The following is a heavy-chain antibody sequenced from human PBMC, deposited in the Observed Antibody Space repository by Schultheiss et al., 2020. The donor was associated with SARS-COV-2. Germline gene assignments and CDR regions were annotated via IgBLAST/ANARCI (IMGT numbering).Heavy chain of an antibody. V-gene: IGHV1-2*02. Sequence: ASVKVSCKASGYTFTGYYMHWVRQAPGQGLEWMGWINPNSGGTNYAQKFQGRVTMTRDTYISTAYMELSSLRSEDTAVYYCARDRLYGDYRGVWYFDLWGRGTLVTVSS. J-gene: IGHJ2*01. CDR1: GYTFTGYY. CDR3: ARDRLYGDYRGVWYFDL. CDR2: INPNSGGT. D-gene: IGHD4-17*01.